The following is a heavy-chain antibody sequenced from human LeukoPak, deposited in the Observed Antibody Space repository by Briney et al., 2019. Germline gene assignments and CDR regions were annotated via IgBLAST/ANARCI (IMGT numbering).Heavy chain of an antibody. CDR1: GGSISSYY. CDR2: IYYSGST. J-gene: IGHJ6*02. V-gene: IGHV4-59*01. D-gene: IGHD3-3*01. Sequence: SETLSLTCTVSGGSISSYYWSWIRQPPGKGLEWIGYIYYSGSTNYNPSLKSRVTISVDTSKNQFSLKLSSVTAADTAVYYCARGISSITIFGVVISGMDVWGQGTTVTVSS. CDR3: ARGISSITIFGVVISGMDV.